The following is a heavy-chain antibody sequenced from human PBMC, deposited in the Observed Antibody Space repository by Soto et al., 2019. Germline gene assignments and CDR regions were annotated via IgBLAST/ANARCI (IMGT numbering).Heavy chain of an antibody. J-gene: IGHJ6*03. V-gene: IGHV3-73*01. CDR2: IRSKANSYAT. CDR1: GFTFSGSA. Sequence: EVQLVESGGGLVQPGGSLKLSCAASGFTFSGSAMHWVRQASGKGLEWVGRIRSKANSYATAYAASVKVRFTISRDDSKNTAYLQMNSLKSEDTAVYYCTRHADIVGVPAATPRYYYDMDVWGKGTTVTVSS. D-gene: IGHD2-2*01. CDR3: TRHADIVGVPAATPRYYYDMDV.